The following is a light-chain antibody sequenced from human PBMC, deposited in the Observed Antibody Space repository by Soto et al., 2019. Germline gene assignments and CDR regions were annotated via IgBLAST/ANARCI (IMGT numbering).Light chain of an antibody. J-gene: IGKJ2*01. CDR1: QSVLYSSNNKNY. Sequence: DIVMTQSPDSLAVSLGERATINCKSGQSVLYSSNNKNYLAWYQQRPGQPPKLLIYWASTRESGVPDRFSGSGSGTDFTLTITSLQAEDVAVSYCQQYESTPPTFGQGTKLEIK. CDR2: WAS. V-gene: IGKV4-1*01. CDR3: QQYESTPPT.